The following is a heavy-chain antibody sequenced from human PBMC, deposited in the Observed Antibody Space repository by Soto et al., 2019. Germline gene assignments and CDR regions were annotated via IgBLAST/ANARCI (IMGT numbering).Heavy chain of an antibody. CDR2: IRSKANSYAT. Sequence: KVSCAASGFTFSGSAMHWVRQASGKGLEWVGRIRSKANSYATAYAASVKGRFTISRDDSKNTAYLQMNSLKTEDTAVYYCTTPIQLWSFTYYYYGMDAWGQGTTVTVSS. D-gene: IGHD5-18*01. CDR1: GFTFSGSA. V-gene: IGHV3-73*01. CDR3: TTPIQLWSFTYYYYGMDA. J-gene: IGHJ6*02.